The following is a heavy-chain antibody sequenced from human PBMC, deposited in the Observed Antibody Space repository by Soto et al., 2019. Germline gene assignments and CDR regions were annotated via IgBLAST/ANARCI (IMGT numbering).Heavy chain of an antibody. CDR2: IYYSGST. V-gene: IGHV4-31*01. D-gene: IGHD3-3*01. CDR3: ARGDYDFWSGYYPPYNWFDP. J-gene: IGHJ5*02. CDR1: GGSISSGGYY. Sequence: QVQLQESGPGLVKPSQTLSLTCTVSGGSISSGGYYWSWIRQHPGKGLEWIGYIYYSGSTYYNPSLKGPVTISVDTSKNQFSLKLSSVTAADTAVYYCARGDYDFWSGYYPPYNWFDPWGQGTLVTVSS.